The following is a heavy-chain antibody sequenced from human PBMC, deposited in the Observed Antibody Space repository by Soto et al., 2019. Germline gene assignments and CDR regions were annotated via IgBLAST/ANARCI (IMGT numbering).Heavy chain of an antibody. D-gene: IGHD1-26*01. J-gene: IGHJ4*02. Sequence: SETLSLTCTVSGGSISSYYWSWIRQPPGKGLEWIGYIYYSGSTYYNPSLKSRVTISVDTSKNQFSLKLSSVTAADTAVYYCARSPNSLSGLYYFDYWGQGTLVTVSS. CDR1: GGSISSYY. CDR3: ARSPNSLSGLYYFDY. CDR2: IYYSGST. V-gene: IGHV4-59*06.